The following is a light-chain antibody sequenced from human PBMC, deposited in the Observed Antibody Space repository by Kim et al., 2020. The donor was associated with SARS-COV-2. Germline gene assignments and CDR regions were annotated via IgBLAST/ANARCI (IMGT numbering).Light chain of an antibody. CDR2: GKN. CDR3: NSRGSGGNLWV. V-gene: IGLV3-19*01. Sequence: SSELTQDPAVSVALGQTVRITCQGDSLRKYYASWYQQKPGQAPVLVIYGKNNRPSGIPDRFSGSSSGNTASLTITGAQAEDEADYYCNSRGSGGNLWVFGGGTQLTVL. J-gene: IGLJ3*02. CDR1: SLRKYY.